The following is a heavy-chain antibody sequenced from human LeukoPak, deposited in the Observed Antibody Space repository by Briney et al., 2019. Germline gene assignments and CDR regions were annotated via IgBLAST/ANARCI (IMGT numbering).Heavy chain of an antibody. V-gene: IGHV1-18*01. J-gene: IGHJ5*02. Sequence: GASVKVSCKASGYTFTSYGISWVRQAPGQGLEWMGWISAYNGNTNYAQKLQGRVTMTTDTSTSTAYMDLRSLRSDDTAVYYCARDRRVLRFLEWLSARWNWFDPWGQGTLVTVSS. CDR3: ARDRRVLRFLEWLSARWNWFDP. D-gene: IGHD3-3*01. CDR2: ISAYNGNT. CDR1: GYTFTSYG.